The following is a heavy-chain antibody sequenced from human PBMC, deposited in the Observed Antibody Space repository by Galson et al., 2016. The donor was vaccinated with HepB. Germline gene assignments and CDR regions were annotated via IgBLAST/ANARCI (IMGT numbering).Heavy chain of an antibody. CDR3: ATSAPHWN. Sequence: SLRLSCAASGFPFTNAFMTWIRQAPGEGLEWVGRIKRKTDGGATDYAAPVKGRFTISRDDSRNTLYLQMNSLKTEDTAVYYCATSAPHWNWGQGTLVTVSS. V-gene: IGHV3-15*01. CDR2: IKRKTDGGAT. CDR1: GFPFTNAF. D-gene: IGHD1-1*01. J-gene: IGHJ1*01.